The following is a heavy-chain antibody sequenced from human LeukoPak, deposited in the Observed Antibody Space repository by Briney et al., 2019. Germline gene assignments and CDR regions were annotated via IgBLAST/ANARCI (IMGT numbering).Heavy chain of an antibody. CDR2: ISYDGSNK. CDR3: AIYGDYFDY. V-gene: IGHV3-30*04. D-gene: IGHD4-17*01. CDR1: GFTFSSYA. J-gene: IGHJ4*02. Sequence: GGSLRLSCAASGFTFSSYAMHWVRQAPGKGLEWVAVISYDGSNKYYADSVKGRFTISRDNSKNTLYLQMNSLRAEDTAVYYCAIYGDYFDYWGQGTLVTVSS.